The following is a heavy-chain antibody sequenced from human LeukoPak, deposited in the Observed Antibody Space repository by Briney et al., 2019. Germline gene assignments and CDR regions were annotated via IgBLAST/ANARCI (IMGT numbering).Heavy chain of an antibody. CDR2: INCDGSST. CDR1: GFTFSSYR. J-gene: IGHJ4*02. Sequence: PGGTLKLSCAASGFTFSSYRMHWVRQAPGKGLVWVSRINCDGSSTSYPDSVKGLFTISRDNAKNTLYLQMNSLRAEDTTVYYCARAASGLYYDSSGYFDYWGQGTLVTVSS. V-gene: IGHV3-74*01. D-gene: IGHD3-22*01. CDR3: ARAASGLYYDSSGYFDY.